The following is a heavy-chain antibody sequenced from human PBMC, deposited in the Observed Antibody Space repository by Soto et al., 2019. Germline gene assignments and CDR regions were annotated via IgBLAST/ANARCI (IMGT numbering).Heavy chain of an antibody. D-gene: IGHD4-17*01. CDR2: IKSKTDGGTT. CDR1: GFTFSNAW. Sequence: GGSLRLSCAASGFTFSNAWMSWVRQAPGKGLEWVGRIKSKTDGGTTDYDAPVKGRFTISRDDSKNTLYLQMNSLKTEDTAVYYCTTTYGDTPYYYYYRDVWGKGTTVTVSS. V-gene: IGHV3-15*01. CDR3: TTTYGDTPYYYYYRDV. J-gene: IGHJ6*03.